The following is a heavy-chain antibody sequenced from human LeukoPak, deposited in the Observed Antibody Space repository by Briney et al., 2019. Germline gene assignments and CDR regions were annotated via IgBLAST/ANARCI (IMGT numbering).Heavy chain of an antibody. CDR3: ARVAVTYTFDY. CDR2: ISYSSSYI. D-gene: IGHD4-17*01. V-gene: IGHV3-21*01. Sequence: GGSLRLSCAASGFTFSNYNMNWVRQAPGKGLEWVSSISYSSSYIYYADSVKGRFTISRDNAKNSLYLQMNSLRAEDTAVYYCARVAVTYTFDYWGQGTLVTVSS. J-gene: IGHJ4*02. CDR1: GFTFSNYN.